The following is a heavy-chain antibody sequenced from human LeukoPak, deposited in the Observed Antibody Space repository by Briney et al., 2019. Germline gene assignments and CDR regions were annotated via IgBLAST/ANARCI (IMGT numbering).Heavy chain of an antibody. J-gene: IGHJ4*02. D-gene: IGHD3-22*01. V-gene: IGHV1-24*01. CDR2: FDPEDGET. CDR3: ATVKYYYDSSGYYYDY. CDR1: GNTLTELS. Sequence: VSVKVSCKVSGNTLTELSMHWVRQAPGKGLEWMGGFDPEDGETIYAQKFQGRVTMTEDTSTDTAYMELSSLRSEDTAVYYCATVKYYYDSSGYYYDYWGQGTLVTVSS.